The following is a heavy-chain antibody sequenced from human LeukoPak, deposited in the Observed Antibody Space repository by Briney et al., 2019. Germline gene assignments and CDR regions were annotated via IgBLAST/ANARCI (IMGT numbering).Heavy chain of an antibody. Sequence: SETLSLTCTVSGGSISSSSYYWGWIRQPPGKGLEWIGSIYYSGSTYYNPSLESRVTISVDTSKNQFSLKLSSVTAADTAVYYCARRGFGQGAFDIWGQGTMVTVSS. CDR2: IYYSGST. D-gene: IGHD3-10*01. CDR1: GGSISSSSYY. J-gene: IGHJ3*02. CDR3: ARRGFGQGAFDI. V-gene: IGHV4-39*01.